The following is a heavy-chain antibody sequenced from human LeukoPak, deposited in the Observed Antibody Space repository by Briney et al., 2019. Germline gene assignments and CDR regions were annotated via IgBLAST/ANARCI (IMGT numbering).Heavy chain of an antibody. J-gene: IGHJ4*02. V-gene: IGHV3-64*01. Sequence: PGGSLRLSCAASGFTFSSYAMHWVRQAPGKGLEYVSAISSNGGSTYYANSVKGRFTISRDNSKNTLYLQMGSLRAEDMAVYYCARGGSSTSFWSFDYWGQGTLVTVSS. CDR3: ARGGSSTSFWSFDY. CDR1: GFTFSSYA. D-gene: IGHD2-2*01. CDR2: ISSNGGST.